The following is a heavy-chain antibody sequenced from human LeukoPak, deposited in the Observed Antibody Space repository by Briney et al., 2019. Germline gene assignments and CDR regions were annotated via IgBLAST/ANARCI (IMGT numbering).Heavy chain of an antibody. CDR2: IYYSGST. V-gene: IGHV4-39*01. CDR3: AEGQVLRYLDHDAFDI. Sequence: SETLSLTCTVSGGSISSSSYYWGWIRQPPGKGLEWIGSIYYSGSTYYNPSLKSRVTISVDTSKNQFSLKLSSVTAADTAVYYCAEGQVLRYLDHDAFDIWGQGTMVTVSS. J-gene: IGHJ3*02. D-gene: IGHD3-3*01. CDR1: GGSISSSSYY.